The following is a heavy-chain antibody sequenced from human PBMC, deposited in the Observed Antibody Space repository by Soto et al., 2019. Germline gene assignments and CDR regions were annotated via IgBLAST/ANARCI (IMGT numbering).Heavy chain of an antibody. CDR1: GGSISSGDYY. J-gene: IGHJ4*02. V-gene: IGHV4-30-4*01. D-gene: IGHD2-21*02. CDR2: IYYCGST. Sequence: QVQLQESGPGLVTPSQTLSLTCTVSGGSISSGDYYWSWIRQPPGKGQEWIGYIYYCGSTYYYPYLRSRVTISVDTSQTQFSLKLSSVTAADTAVYYCGICGGNSVYFDYWGQGTLVTVSS. CDR3: GICGGNSVYFDY.